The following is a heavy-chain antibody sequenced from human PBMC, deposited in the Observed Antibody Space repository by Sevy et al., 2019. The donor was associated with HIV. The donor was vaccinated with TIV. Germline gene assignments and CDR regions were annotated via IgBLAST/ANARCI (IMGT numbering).Heavy chain of an antibody. V-gene: IGHV3-53*01. CDR2: IYSGGST. Sequence: GGSLRLSCAASGFTVSSNYMSWVRQAPGKGVEWVSVIYSGGSTYYADSVKGRFTISRDNSKNTLYLQMNSLRAEDTAVYYCARDHLGIPLGHYMDVWGKGTTVTVSS. D-gene: IGHD1-26*01. CDR1: GFTVSSNY. J-gene: IGHJ6*03. CDR3: ARDHLGIPLGHYMDV.